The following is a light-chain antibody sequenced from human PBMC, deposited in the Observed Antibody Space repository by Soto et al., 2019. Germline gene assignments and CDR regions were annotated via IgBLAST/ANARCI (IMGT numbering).Light chain of an antibody. CDR2: DAS. J-gene: IGKJ4*01. Sequence: DIQMTQSPSSLSASVGDRVTITCQASQDISNYLNWYQQKPGKAPKLLIYDASNLETGVPSRFSGSGSGTDFTSTISSLQPEDIATYYCQQYDNLPLTFGGGNKV. CDR1: QDISNY. V-gene: IGKV1-33*01. CDR3: QQYDNLPLT.